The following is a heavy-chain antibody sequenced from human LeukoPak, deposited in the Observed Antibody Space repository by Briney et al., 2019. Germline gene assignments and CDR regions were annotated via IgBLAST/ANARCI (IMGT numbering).Heavy chain of an antibody. J-gene: IGHJ5*02. CDR1: GGSFSGYY. CDR2: INHSGST. Sequence: SETLSLTCAVYGGSFSGYYWSWIRQPPGKGLEWIGEINHSGSTNYNPSLKGRVTISVDTSKNQFSLKLSSVTAADTAVYYCARIAAAAHNWFDPWGQGTLVTVSS. CDR3: ARIAAAAHNWFDP. V-gene: IGHV4-34*01. D-gene: IGHD6-13*01.